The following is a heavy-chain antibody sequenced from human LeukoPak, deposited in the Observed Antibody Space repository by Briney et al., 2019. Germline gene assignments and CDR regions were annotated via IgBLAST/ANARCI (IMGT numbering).Heavy chain of an antibody. CDR2: INPKNGGT. D-gene: IGHD2-2*01. V-gene: IGHV1-2*02. CDR3: AREGGPGYCSSTSCSNPFFY. CDR1: GNTFTGYY. J-gene: IGHJ4*02. Sequence: ASVKVSCKASGNTFTGYYIHWVRQAPGQGLEWMGWINPKNGGTNYAQKFQGRVTMTRDTSISTAYMELSRLRSDDTAVYYCAREGGPGYCSSTSCSNPFFYWGQGTLVTVSS.